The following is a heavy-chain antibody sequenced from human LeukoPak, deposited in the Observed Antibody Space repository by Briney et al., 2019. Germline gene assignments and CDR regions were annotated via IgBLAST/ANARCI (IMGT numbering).Heavy chain of an antibody. Sequence: SETLSLTCTVSGGSMSTFYWSWIREPAGKGLEWIGRIYGSGTTNYNPALKSRVTMSVDTSKKQFSLKLTSVTAADTAVYYCARDGSSWPFFESWGQGTLVTVSS. D-gene: IGHD6-13*01. V-gene: IGHV4-4*07. J-gene: IGHJ4*02. CDR1: GGSMSTFY. CDR2: IYGSGTT. CDR3: ARDGSSWPFFES.